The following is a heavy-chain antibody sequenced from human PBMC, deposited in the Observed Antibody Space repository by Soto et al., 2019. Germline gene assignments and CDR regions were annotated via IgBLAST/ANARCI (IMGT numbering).Heavy chain of an antibody. Sequence: QVQLQQWGAGLLKLSETLSLTCAVYGGSFSGYYWSWIRQPPGKGLEWIGEINHSGSTNYNPSLKSRVTISVDTSKNQFSLKLSSVTAADTAVYYCARGRNDGDYYYWGQGTLVTVSS. CDR1: GGSFSGYY. CDR3: ARGRNDGDYYY. V-gene: IGHV4-34*01. J-gene: IGHJ4*02. CDR2: INHSGST. D-gene: IGHD4-17*01.